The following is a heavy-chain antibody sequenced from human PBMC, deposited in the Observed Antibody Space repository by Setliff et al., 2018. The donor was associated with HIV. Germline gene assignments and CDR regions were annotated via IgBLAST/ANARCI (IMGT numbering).Heavy chain of an antibody. CDR2: INHSGST. D-gene: IGHD3-3*01. CDR3: ARHKTNYDFYAFDV. J-gene: IGHJ3*01. V-gene: IGHV4-34*01. CDR1: GGSFSDYF. Sequence: SETLSLTCAVYGGSFSDYFWTWIRQPPGKGLEWIGDINHSGSTNYNPSLKSRVAMSFDTSKNQFSLKLISVTAADTAVYYCARHKTNYDFYAFDVWGQGTMVTVSS.